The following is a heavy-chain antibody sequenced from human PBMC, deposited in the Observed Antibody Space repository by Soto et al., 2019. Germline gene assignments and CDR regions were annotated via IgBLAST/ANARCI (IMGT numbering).Heavy chain of an antibody. CDR1: GGPISSSNW. CDR2: IYHSGST. Sequence: QVQLQESGPGLVKPSWTLSLTCAVSGGPISSSNWWIWVRQPPGKGLERIGEIYHSGSTNYNPSLTCGGTISVDKSKNQFSLKLSSVTPAGTAVYSCARATEAGTSFDYWGQGTLVTVSS. D-gene: IGHD6-19*01. J-gene: IGHJ4*02. V-gene: IGHV4-4*02. CDR3: ARATEAGTSFDY.